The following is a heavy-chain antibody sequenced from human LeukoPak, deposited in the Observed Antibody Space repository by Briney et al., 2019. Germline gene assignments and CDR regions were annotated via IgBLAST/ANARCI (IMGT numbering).Heavy chain of an antibody. J-gene: IGHJ3*01. V-gene: IGHV3-23*01. D-gene: IGHD6-6*01. Sequence: GGSLRLSCAASGFTLSGYGMNWVRQPPGKGLEWVSVSSGSGTHTYYAASVKGRFTISRDNSNNTLYLQMNSLRAEDTAVYYCAKRAAYSRSSLVLPFDAFDLWGQGTMVTVSS. CDR1: GFTLSGYG. CDR3: AKRAAYSRSSLVLPFDAFDL. CDR2: SSGSGTHT.